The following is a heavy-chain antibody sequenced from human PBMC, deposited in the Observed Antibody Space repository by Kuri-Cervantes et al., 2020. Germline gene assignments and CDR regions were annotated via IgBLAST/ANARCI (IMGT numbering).Heavy chain of an antibody. CDR1: GFTFSSYG. CDR2: ISWNSGSI. D-gene: IGHD5-18*01. Sequence: LSLTCAASGFTFSSYGMHWVRQAPGKGLEWVSGISWNSGSIGYADSVKGRFTISRDNAKNSLYLQMNGLRAEDTALYYCAKDRSYDAFDIWGQGTTVTVSS. J-gene: IGHJ3*02. V-gene: IGHV3-9*01. CDR3: AKDRSYDAFDI.